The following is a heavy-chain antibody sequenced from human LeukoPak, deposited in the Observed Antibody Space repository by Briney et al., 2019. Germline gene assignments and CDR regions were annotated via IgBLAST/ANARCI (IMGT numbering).Heavy chain of an antibody. V-gene: IGHV3-21*01. CDR3: AKDGSAIGYSGYYFDY. Sequence: PGGSLRLSCAASGFTFSSYSMNWVRQAPGKGLEWVSSISSSSSYIYYADSVKGRFTISRDNAKNSLYLQMNSLRAEDTAVYYCAKDGSAIGYSGYYFDYWGQGTLVTVSS. CDR1: GFTFSSYS. D-gene: IGHD3-10*01. J-gene: IGHJ4*02. CDR2: ISSSSSYI.